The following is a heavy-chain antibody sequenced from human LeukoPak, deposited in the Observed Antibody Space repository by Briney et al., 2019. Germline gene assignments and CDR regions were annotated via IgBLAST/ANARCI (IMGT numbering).Heavy chain of an antibody. Sequence: PGGSLRLSCAASGFTFADYAMHWVRQAPGKGLEWVSGISWNSGSIGYADSVKGRFTISRDSAKNSLYLQMNSLRAEDTALYYCAHRKATSWAHDYWGQGTLVTVSS. J-gene: IGHJ4*02. CDR2: ISWNSGSI. CDR3: AHRKATSWAHDY. D-gene: IGHD2-2*01. CDR1: GFTFADYA. V-gene: IGHV3-9*01.